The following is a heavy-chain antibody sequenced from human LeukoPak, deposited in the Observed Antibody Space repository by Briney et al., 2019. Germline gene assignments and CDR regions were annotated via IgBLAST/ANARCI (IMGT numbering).Heavy chain of an antibody. Sequence: ASVKVSCKASGYTFTSYDISWVRQAPGQGLEWMGWMNPNSGNTGYAQKFQGRVTMTRNTSISTAYMELSSLRSEDTAVYYCARGRTGEGSGYDSDAFDIWGQGTMVTVSS. CDR1: GYTFTSYD. V-gene: IGHV1-8*01. J-gene: IGHJ3*02. D-gene: IGHD5-12*01. CDR2: MNPNSGNT. CDR3: ARGRTGEGSGYDSDAFDI.